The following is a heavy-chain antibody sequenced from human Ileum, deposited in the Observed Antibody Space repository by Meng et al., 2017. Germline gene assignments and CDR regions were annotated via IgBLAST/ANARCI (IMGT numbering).Heavy chain of an antibody. Sequence: VHSRRSGPGRVKPAGNPSLTCAVSGASISTSNLWNWVRQPPGKGLEWIGEIHHSGTTNYNPSLESRVTISVDKSKNQFSLRLTSVTAADTAIFYCVRHGGKYFDSWGQGTLVTVSS. CDR2: IHHSGTT. CDR3: VRHGGKYFDS. CDR1: GASISTSNL. V-gene: IGHV4-4*02. J-gene: IGHJ4*02. D-gene: IGHD2-15*01.